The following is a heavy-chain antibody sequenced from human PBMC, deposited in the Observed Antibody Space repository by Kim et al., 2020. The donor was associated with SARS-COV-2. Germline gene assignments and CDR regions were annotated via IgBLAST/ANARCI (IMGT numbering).Heavy chain of an antibody. V-gene: IGHV3-43*01. Sequence: GGSLRLSCAASGFTFDDYTMHWVRQAPGKGLEWVSLISWDGGSTYYADSVKGRFTITRDNSKNSLHLQMNSLRTEDTALYYCAKGGDGYTDHWGGGYCGQGTLVTVSS. D-gene: IGHD7-27*01. CDR1: GFTFDDYT. CDR3: AKGGDGYTDHWGGGY. J-gene: IGHJ4*02. CDR2: ISWDGGST.